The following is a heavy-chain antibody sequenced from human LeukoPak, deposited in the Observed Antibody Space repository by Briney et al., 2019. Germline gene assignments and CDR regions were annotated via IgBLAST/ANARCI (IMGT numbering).Heavy chain of an antibody. CDR1: VFPFSSYW. CDR2: INSYGSSP. V-gene: IGHV3-74*01. CDR3: ARLMNSGSYSPFDY. Sequence: GGSLRLSCAASVFPFSSYWMHWVPQATGKGLVCVSRINSYGSSPSYVDSVKGRFTISRDNAKNPLYLQMNSLRAEDTAVYYCARLMNSGSYSPFDYWGQGTLVTVSS. J-gene: IGHJ4*02. D-gene: IGHD1-26*01.